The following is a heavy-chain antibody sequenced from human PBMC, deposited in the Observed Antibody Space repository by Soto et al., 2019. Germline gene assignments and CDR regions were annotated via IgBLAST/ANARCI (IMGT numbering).Heavy chain of an antibody. D-gene: IGHD3-10*01. V-gene: IGHV1-69*02. CDR1: GGTFSSYT. CDR3: ATMVRGVIPTPYY. J-gene: IGHJ4*02. Sequence: QVQLVQSGAEVKKPGSSVKVSCKASGGTFSSYTISWVRQAPGQGLEWMGRIIPILGIAIYAQKFKGRVTITADKSTSTAYMELSSLRSEDTAVYYCATMVRGVIPTPYYWGQGTLVTVSS. CDR2: IIPILGIA.